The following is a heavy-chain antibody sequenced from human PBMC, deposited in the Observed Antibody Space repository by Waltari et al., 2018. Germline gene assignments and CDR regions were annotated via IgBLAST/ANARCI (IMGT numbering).Heavy chain of an antibody. Sequence: QVQLQQWGAGRFKPLETLSRTCVVYGASFSGYYRSCTRQPPGIWLEWLGEINHSGGTNYNPSLKGRVTISEDTSKNQFSLKLSSVTAADTAVYYCARGRYSTRYLGYCSGGSCYSDWFDPWGQGTLVTVSS. V-gene: IGHV4-34*01. CDR1: GASFSGYY. CDR2: INHSGGT. J-gene: IGHJ5*02. CDR3: ARGRYSTRYLGYCSGGSCYSDWFDP. D-gene: IGHD2-15*01.